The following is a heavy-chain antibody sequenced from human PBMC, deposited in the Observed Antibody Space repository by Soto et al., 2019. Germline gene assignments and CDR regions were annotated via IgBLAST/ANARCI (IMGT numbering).Heavy chain of an antibody. CDR1: GFTFSNYA. CDR2: MSYDGSNK. J-gene: IGHJ4*02. V-gene: IGHV3-30-3*01. Sequence: QVQLVESGGGVVQPGRSLRLSCAASGFTFSNYAMHWVRQSPGKGLEWLAVMSYDGSNKYYADSVKGRFTISRDNSKNTLYLQMNSLRPEDTAVYYCARDNQYSSGWYKGGTDYWGQGTLVTVSS. D-gene: IGHD6-19*01. CDR3: ARDNQYSSGWYKGGTDY.